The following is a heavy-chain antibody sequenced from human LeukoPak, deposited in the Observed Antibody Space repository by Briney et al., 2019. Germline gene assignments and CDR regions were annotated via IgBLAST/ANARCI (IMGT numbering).Heavy chain of an antibody. D-gene: IGHD3-22*01. J-gene: IGHJ4*02. Sequence: SESLSLTCTVSGGSISSGDYYWSWIRQPPGKGLEWIVYIYYSGSTYYNPSLKSRVTISVDTSKNQFSLKLTSVTAADTAVYFCARAPRSYDISGSPGTFIDYWGQGTLVTVSS. CDR2: IYYSGST. CDR1: GGSISSGDYY. V-gene: IGHV4-30-4*01. CDR3: ARAPRSYDISGSPGTFIDY.